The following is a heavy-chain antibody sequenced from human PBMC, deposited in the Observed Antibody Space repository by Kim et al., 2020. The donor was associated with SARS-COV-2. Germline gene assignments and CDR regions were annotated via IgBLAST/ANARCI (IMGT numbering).Heavy chain of an antibody. Sequence: GGSLRLSCAASGFTFSSYAMHWVRQAPGKGLEWVAVIWYDGSNKYYADSVKGRFTISRDNSKNTLYLQMNSLRAEDTAVYYCANLHAGGYSSGGTYYWGQGTLVTVSS. V-gene: IGHV3-33*06. CDR1: GFTFSSYA. CDR3: ANLHAGGYSSGGTYY. D-gene: IGHD6-19*01. J-gene: IGHJ4*02. CDR2: IWYDGSNK.